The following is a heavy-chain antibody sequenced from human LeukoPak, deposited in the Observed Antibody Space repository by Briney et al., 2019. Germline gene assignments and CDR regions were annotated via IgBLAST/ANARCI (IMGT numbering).Heavy chain of an antibody. CDR2: INQYGSQN. Sequence: GGSLRLSCAASGFTFSRYWMSWVRQAPGKGLEGVANINQYGSQNSYVDSVKGRFTISRDNAKNLLYLQMNSLRAEDTAVYYCARESFAARWDWGQGTLVTVSS. D-gene: IGHD6-6*01. CDR1: GFTFSRYW. J-gene: IGHJ4*02. V-gene: IGHV3-7*01. CDR3: ARESFAARWD.